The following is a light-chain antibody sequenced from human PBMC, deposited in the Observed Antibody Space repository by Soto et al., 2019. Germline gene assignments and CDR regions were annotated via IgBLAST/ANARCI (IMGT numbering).Light chain of an antibody. Sequence: DIQMTQSPSSVSAYVGDRVTIACRASQDISIHLAWCQQKPGKAPKSLIFAASSLQSGVPSKFSGSGSGTDFTLTMDSLQPEDFATYCCQPYHNFPPSVGQGTKVEIK. CDR1: QDISIH. J-gene: IGKJ1*01. V-gene: IGKV1-16*02. CDR3: QPYHNFPPS. CDR2: AAS.